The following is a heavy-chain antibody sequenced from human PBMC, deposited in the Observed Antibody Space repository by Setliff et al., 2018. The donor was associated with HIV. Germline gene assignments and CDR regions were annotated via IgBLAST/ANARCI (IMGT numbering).Heavy chain of an antibody. CDR2: IYSSGST. D-gene: IGHD3-10*02. CDR3: ATSAEYVFGIHWGVFNF. CDR1: GDSTSTSGYY. Sequence: SETLSLTCTVSGDSTSTSGYYWGWIRQPPGKGREWIGCIYSSGSTYYNPSLKSRVTISVDTSKNQFSLKLKSVTAADTAVYYCATSAEYVFGIHWGVFNFWGQGTRVTVS. J-gene: IGHJ3*01. V-gene: IGHV4-39*01.